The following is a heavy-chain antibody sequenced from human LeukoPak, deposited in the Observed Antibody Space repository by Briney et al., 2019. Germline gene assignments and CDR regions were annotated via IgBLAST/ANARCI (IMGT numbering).Heavy chain of an antibody. V-gene: IGHV3-11*01. Sequence: GGSLRLSCAASGFTFSDYYMSWIRQAPAKGLEWLSYISIIGDTIYYADSVKGRFTISRDNSKNTLYLQMNSLRAEDTAVYYCAKMYYYESSGYSLGAYWGQGTLVTVSS. J-gene: IGHJ4*02. D-gene: IGHD3-22*01. CDR2: ISIIGDTI. CDR1: GFTFSDYY. CDR3: AKMYYYESSGYSLGAY.